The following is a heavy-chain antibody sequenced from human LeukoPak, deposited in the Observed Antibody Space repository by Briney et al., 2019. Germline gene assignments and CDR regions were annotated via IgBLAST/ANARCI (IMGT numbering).Heavy chain of an antibody. Sequence: ASVKVSCKASGYTFTSYGISWVRQAPGQGLEWMGWISAYNGNTNYAQKLQGRVTMTTDTSTSTAYMELRSLRSDDTAVYYCARGAPYYDFWSGYYTGIISYYFDYWGQGTLVTVSS. J-gene: IGHJ4*02. CDR2: ISAYNGNT. V-gene: IGHV1-18*01. CDR1: GYTFTSYG. CDR3: ARGAPYYDFWSGYYTGIISYYFDY. D-gene: IGHD3-3*01.